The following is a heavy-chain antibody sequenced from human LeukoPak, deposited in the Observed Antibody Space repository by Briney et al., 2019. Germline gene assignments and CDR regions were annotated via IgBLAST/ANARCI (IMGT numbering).Heavy chain of an antibody. CDR2: IKQDGSEK. V-gene: IGHV3-7*03. Sequence: PGGSLRLSCAASGFTFSSYWMSWVRQAPGKGLEWVANIKQDGSEKYYVDSVKGRFTISRDNAKNSLYLQMNSLRAEDTAVYYCAKTAYIVVVISEYYFDYWGQGTLVTVSS. J-gene: IGHJ4*02. CDR3: AKTAYIVVVISEYYFDY. D-gene: IGHD3-22*01. CDR1: GFTFSSYW.